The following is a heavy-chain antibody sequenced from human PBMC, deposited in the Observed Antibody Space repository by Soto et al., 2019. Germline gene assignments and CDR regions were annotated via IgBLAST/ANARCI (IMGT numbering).Heavy chain of an antibody. V-gene: IGHV3-30-3*01. D-gene: IGHD2-15*01. CDR3: ARGDREDIAVVVGAWQGEYGVDV. CDR1: GFTFSSYA. J-gene: IGHJ6*02. Sequence: QVQLVESGGGVVQPGRSLRLSCAASGFTFSSYAMHWVRQAPGKGLESVAVISYDGSNKFYRDSVKGRFTISRDNSKNTLYLQRNSVTDEDTAVYYCARGDREDIAVVVGAWQGEYGVDVWGQGSTLTVSS. CDR2: ISYDGSNK.